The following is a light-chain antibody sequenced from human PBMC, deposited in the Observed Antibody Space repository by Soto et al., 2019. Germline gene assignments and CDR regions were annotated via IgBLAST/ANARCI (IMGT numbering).Light chain of an antibody. CDR2: DAS. CDR1: QSVSSY. CDR3: QQRGNWLRGT. V-gene: IGKV3-11*01. J-gene: IGKJ4*01. Sequence: VLTQSPATLSLSPGERATLSCRASQSVSSYLAWYQQKPGQAPRLLIYDASNRATGIPARFSGSGSGTDFTLTISSREPEDFAVYYCQQRGNWLRGTFGGGTKVEIK.